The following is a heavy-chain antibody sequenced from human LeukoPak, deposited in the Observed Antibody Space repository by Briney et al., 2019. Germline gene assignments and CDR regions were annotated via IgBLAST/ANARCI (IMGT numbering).Heavy chain of an antibody. J-gene: IGHJ4*02. V-gene: IGHV3-7*01. CDR3: ARDKAAWAGGRGSAFDY. D-gene: IGHD2-8*02. Sequence: PGGSLRLSCATSGFTFSSYWMTWVRQAPGRGLEWVANIKEDGTEKHYVDSVKGRLTISRDNTKNSLYLQMNSLRADDTAVYYCARDKAAWAGGRGSAFDYWGQGTLVTVSS. CDR1: GFTFSSYW. CDR2: IKEDGTEK.